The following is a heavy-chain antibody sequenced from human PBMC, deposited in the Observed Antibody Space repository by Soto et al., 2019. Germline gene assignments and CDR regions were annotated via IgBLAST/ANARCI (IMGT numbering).Heavy chain of an antibody. CDR1: GGSISSSSYY. V-gene: IGHV4-39*01. CDR3: ARHYCSGVSCYSGYYYYYYYRDV. J-gene: IGHJ6*03. CDR2: IYYSGST. Sequence: SSETLSLTCTVSGGSISSSSYYWGWIRQPPGKGLEWIGSIYYSGSTYYNPSLKSRVTISVDTSKNQFSRKLSSVTAADTAVYYCARHYCSGVSCYSGYYYYYYYRDVWGKGTTVTVSS. D-gene: IGHD2-15*01.